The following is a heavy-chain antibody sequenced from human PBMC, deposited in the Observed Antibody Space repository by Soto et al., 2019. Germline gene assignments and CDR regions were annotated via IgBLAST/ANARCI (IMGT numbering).Heavy chain of an antibody. CDR3: ARDYCSSITCYSNWFDP. CDR2: ISTYNGNT. Sequence: QVQLVQSGAEVKKPGASVKVSCKASGYTFINFGVSWVRQAPGQGLEWVGWISTYNGNTNYAQKFQGRVTMTTDTSTSTVYMELRSLRSDDTAVYYCARDYCSSITCYSNWFDPWGQGTLVTVSS. CDR1: GYTFINFG. D-gene: IGHD2-2*02. J-gene: IGHJ5*02. V-gene: IGHV1-18*01.